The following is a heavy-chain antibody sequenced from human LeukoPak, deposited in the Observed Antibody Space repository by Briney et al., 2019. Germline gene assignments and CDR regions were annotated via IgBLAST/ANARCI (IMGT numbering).Heavy chain of an antibody. Sequence: GGSLRLSCSASGFTFSSYAMHWVRQGPGMGLEWVSLLDSGGGAHYTDSVKGRFTISSDNSQNTLYLQMNSLRAEDTAVYYCARDQNYWGQGTLVTVSS. CDR1: GFTFSSYA. CDR2: LDSGGGA. V-gene: IGHV3-66*01. CDR3: ARDQNY. J-gene: IGHJ4*02.